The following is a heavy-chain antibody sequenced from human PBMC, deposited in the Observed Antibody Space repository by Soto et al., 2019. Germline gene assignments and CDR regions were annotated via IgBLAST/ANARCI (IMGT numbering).Heavy chain of an antibody. V-gene: IGHV4-59*01. CDR3: ARSLQRFGELSLGY. CDR1: GDSINNYF. CDR2: LSYSGST. D-gene: IGHD3-10*01. J-gene: IGHJ4*02. Sequence: SETLSLTCTVSGDSINNYFWSWIRQPPGKGLEWVGYLSYSGSTNYNPSLKSRVTISVDTTKNQFSLKMSSVTAADTAVYYCARSLQRFGELSLGYWGQALLVTVSS.